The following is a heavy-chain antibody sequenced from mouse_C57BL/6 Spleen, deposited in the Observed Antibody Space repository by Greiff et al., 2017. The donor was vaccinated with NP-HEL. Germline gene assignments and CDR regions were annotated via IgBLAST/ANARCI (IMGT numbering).Heavy chain of an antibody. D-gene: IGHD6-1*01. CDR1: GFTFTDYY. Sequence: EVQGVESGGGLVQPGGSLSLSCAASGFTFTDYYMSWVRQPPGKALEWLGFIRNKANGYTTEYSASVKGRFTISRDNSQSILYLQMNALRAEDSATYYCARSSPWYAMDYWGQGTSVTVSS. CDR2: IRNKANGYTT. CDR3: ARSSPWYAMDY. V-gene: IGHV7-3*01. J-gene: IGHJ4*01.